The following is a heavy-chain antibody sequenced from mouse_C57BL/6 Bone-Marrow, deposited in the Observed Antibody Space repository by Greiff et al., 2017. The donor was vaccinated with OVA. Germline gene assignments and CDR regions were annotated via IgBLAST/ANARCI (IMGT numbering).Heavy chain of an antibody. Sequence: EVKLMESGPGLLKPSQSLSLTCSVTGYSITSGYYWNWIRQFPGNKLEWMGYISYDGSNNYNPSLKNRISITRDTSKNQFFLKLNSVTTEDTATYYCARADAYYAMDYWGQGTSVTVSS. CDR1: GYSITSGYY. J-gene: IGHJ4*01. CDR3: ARADAYYAMDY. V-gene: IGHV3-6*01. CDR2: ISYDGSN.